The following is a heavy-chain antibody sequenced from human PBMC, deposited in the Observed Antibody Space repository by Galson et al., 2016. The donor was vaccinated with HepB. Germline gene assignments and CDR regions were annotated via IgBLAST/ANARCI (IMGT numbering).Heavy chain of an antibody. D-gene: IGHD2-2*01. Sequence: LRLSCSASGFTLSNYWMHWVRQVPGKGLVWVSRITSDGSSTTYAEFVEGRFTIYRDNAKNTMYLQMNRLRAEDTAVYYCARDRGASTPLDPWGQGTLVTVSS. CDR1: GFTLSNYW. V-gene: IGHV3-74*01. CDR2: ITSDGSST. J-gene: IGHJ5*02. CDR3: ARDRGASTPLDP.